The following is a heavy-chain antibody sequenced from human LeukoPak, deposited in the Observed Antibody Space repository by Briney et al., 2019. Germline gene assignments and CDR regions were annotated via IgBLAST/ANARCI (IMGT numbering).Heavy chain of an antibody. CDR2: IYTSGNT. J-gene: IGHJ4*02. Sequence: MSSETLSLACNVSGGSISSGNYYWSWIRQPAGKGLEWIGRIYTSGNTYYNPSLKSRVTISVDTSKNQFSLKLSSVPAADTAVYYCARGVFWSSYYVYWGQGTQVTVSS. V-gene: IGHV4-61*02. CDR3: ARGVFWSSYYVY. D-gene: IGHD3-3*01. CDR1: GGSISSGNYY.